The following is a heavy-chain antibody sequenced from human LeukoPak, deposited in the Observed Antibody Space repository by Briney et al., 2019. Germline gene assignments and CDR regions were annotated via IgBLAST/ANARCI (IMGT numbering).Heavy chain of an antibody. Sequence: PSETLSLTCTVSGGSISSYYWSWIRQPPGKGLEWIGYIAYSGSTIYNPSLKSRVTITLDTSKNLFSLKLTSVTAADTAVYYCARDYGGNSITFGIWGQGTMVTVSS. CDR1: GGSISSYY. CDR3: ARDYGGNSITFGI. CDR2: IAYSGST. J-gene: IGHJ3*02. D-gene: IGHD4-23*01. V-gene: IGHV4-59*01.